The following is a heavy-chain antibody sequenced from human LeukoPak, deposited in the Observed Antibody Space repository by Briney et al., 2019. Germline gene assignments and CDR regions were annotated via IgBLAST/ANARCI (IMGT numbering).Heavy chain of an antibody. CDR2: ISTSSSYI. CDR1: GFTFSSYG. CDR3: ARADSSGYYLVGGFDI. Sequence: GGSLRLSCAASGFTFSSYGMHWVRQAPGKGLEWVSSISTSSSYIYYADSVKGRFTISRDNAKNSLFLQMDSLRADDTAVYYCARADSSGYYLVGGFDIWGQGTIVTVSS. D-gene: IGHD3-22*01. J-gene: IGHJ3*02. V-gene: IGHV3-21*01.